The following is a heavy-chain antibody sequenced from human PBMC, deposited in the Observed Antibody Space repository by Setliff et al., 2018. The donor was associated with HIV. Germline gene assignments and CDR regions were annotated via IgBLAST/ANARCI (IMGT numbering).Heavy chain of an antibody. Sequence: SETLSLTCNVSGFSIGNFYYGGWVRQPPGKGLEWVGSMYPNGRTYYNPSVKSRVTISVDTSKNKFFLKLSSVTAADTAMYYCATPHREREDDAFDIRGQGTKVTVSS. CDR2: MYPNGRT. CDR1: GFSIGNFYY. D-gene: IGHD1-1*01. V-gene: IGHV4-38-2*02. J-gene: IGHJ3*02. CDR3: ATPHREREDDAFDI.